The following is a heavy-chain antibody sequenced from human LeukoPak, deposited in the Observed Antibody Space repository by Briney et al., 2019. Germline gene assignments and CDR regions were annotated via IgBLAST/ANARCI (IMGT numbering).Heavy chain of an antibody. CDR2: VYPKTGVT. V-gene: IGHV1-2*02. J-gene: IGHJ5*02. D-gene: IGHD3-22*01. CDR3: ARESNCYDT. Sequence: ASVKVSCKASGYTFNNYYMHWARLAPGQGLEWMGWVYPKTGVTNYAQNFQGRVTMTRDTSISTVYMELSRLTSDDTAVYYCARESNCYDTWGQGTLVTVSS. CDR1: GYTFNNYY.